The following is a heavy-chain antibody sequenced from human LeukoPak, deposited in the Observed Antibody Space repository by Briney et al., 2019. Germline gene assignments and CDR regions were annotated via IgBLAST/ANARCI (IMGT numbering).Heavy chain of an antibody. V-gene: IGHV3-33*08. CDR1: GFTFTTYN. CDR3: VRDVQTYGPAWAFDI. Sequence: GGSLRLSCEASGFTFTTYNMHWVRQAPGKGLEWVALIWYDGSNKYYVDSVKGRFTISRDNSKNTLNLQMNSLRVEDTAVYYCVRDVQTYGPAWAFDIWGQGTLVTVSS. D-gene: IGHD3-10*01. CDR2: IWYDGSNK. J-gene: IGHJ3*02.